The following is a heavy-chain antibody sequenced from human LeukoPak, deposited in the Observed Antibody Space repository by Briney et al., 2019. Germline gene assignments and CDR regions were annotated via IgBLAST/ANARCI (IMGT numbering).Heavy chain of an antibody. Sequence: GGSLRLSCAASGFTFSSYGMHWVRQAPGKGLEWVAVIWYDGSNKYYADSVKGRFTISRDNSKNMLYLQMNSLRAEDTAVYYCARDGGGSWYFFDYWGQGALVTVSS. CDR2: IWYDGSNK. CDR3: ARDGGGSWYFFDY. V-gene: IGHV3-33*01. CDR1: GFTFSSYG. D-gene: IGHD6-13*01. J-gene: IGHJ4*02.